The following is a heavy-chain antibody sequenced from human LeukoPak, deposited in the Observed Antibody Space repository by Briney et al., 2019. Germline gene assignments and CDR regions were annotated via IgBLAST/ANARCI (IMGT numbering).Heavy chain of an antibody. J-gene: IGHJ4*02. V-gene: IGHV4-34*01. CDR2: INHSGST. Sequence: SETLSLTCTVSGGSISSYYWSWIRQPPGKGLEWIGEINHSGSTNYNPSLKSRVTISVDTSKNQFSLKLSSVTAADTAVYYCSRGLVTPAPYWGQGTLVTVSS. CDR1: GGSISSYY. D-gene: IGHD4-23*01. CDR3: SRGLVTPAPY.